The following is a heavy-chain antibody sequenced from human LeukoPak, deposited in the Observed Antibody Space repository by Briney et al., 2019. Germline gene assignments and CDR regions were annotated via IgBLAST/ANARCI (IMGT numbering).Heavy chain of an antibody. J-gene: IGHJ4*02. CDR2: IYTSGST. CDR3: XXXXXXXXGXYFDX. V-gene: IGHV4-61*02. Sequence: SETLSLTCTVSGGSINSGSYYWTWIRQPAGKGLEWIGRIYTSGSTYYNPSPKSRLTISMDTPKNHFSLMLTSVIAADTAVYYXXXXXXXXXGXYFDXWGQGALVTXXS. CDR1: GGSINSGSYY.